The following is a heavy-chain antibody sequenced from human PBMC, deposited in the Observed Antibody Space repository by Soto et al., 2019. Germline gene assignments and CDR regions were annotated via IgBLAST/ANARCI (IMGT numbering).Heavy chain of an antibody. Sequence: LSLTCTVSFGSNIIDGYYWSWIRQHPGKGLEWIAYISYSGSSYSNPSLKSRVTISADTSKNQFSLRLTSVTAADTAVYFCARATPAGSADFWGQGTLVTVSS. CDR1: FGSNIIDGYY. V-gene: IGHV4-31*03. J-gene: IGHJ4*02. CDR2: ISYSGSS. D-gene: IGHD2-2*01. CDR3: ARATPAGSADF.